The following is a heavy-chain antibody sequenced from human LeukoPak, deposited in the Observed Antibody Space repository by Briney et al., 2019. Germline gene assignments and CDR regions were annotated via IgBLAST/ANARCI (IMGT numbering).Heavy chain of an antibody. J-gene: IGHJ4*02. V-gene: IGHV4-34*01. CDR1: GGSFSGYY. CDR3: ARGRSNPRLGFGY. D-gene: IGHD4-11*01. CDR2: INHSGST. Sequence: SETLSLTCAVYGGSFSGYYWSWIRQPPGKRLEWIGEINHSGSTNYNPSLKSRVTISVDTSKNQFSLKLSSVTAADTAVYYCARGRSNPRLGFGYWGQGTLVTVSS.